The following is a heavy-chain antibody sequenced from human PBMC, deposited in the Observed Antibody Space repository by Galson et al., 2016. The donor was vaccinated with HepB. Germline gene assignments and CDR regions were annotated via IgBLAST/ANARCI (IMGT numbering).Heavy chain of an antibody. CDR3: ARDLGEFCSGSSCQRGGMDV. Sequence: SLRLSCAASGFTFSSYWMHWVRQAPGKGLVSVSRINNDGSSINYVDSVKGRFTSSRDNAKNTLFLQMNSLRAEDTAVYYCARDLGEFCSGSSCQRGGMDVWGQGTTGTVSS. V-gene: IGHV3-74*01. J-gene: IGHJ6*02. CDR1: GFTFSSYW. CDR2: INNDGSSI. D-gene: IGHD2-15*01.